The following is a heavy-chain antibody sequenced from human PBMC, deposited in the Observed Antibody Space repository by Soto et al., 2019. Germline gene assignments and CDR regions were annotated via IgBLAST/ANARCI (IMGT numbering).Heavy chain of an antibody. D-gene: IGHD5-12*01. CDR3: ARVAYSGFEYFFDS. CDR2: IYHGGSP. V-gene: IGHV4-34*01. Sequence: SETLSLTCAVYGGSFSGDYWTWIRQTRGKGLEWIGQIYHGGSPNYKASLKSRVTISQDRSKNQFSLSLSSVTAADTAMYFCARVAYSGFEYFFDSWGQGILVTVSS. CDR1: GGSFSGDY. J-gene: IGHJ4*02.